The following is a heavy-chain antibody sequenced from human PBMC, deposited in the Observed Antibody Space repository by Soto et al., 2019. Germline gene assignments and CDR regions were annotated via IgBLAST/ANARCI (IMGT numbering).Heavy chain of an antibody. V-gene: IGHV3-30*18. D-gene: IGHD5-12*01. CDR3: AKDNSGYDYGFDF. J-gene: IGHJ4*02. CDR1: GFTFSGYG. CDR2: ISYDESNK. Sequence: PGGSLRLSCAASGFTFSGYGMDGVRQAPGKGLEWMAVISYDESNKYYADSVKGRFTISRDNSKNTLYLQMNSLRAEETDVYYCAKDNSGYDYGFDFWGQGTLVTVSS.